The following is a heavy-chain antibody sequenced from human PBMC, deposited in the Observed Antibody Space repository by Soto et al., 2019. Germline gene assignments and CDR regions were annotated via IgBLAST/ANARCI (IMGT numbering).Heavy chain of an antibody. V-gene: IGHV1-18*01. D-gene: IGHD3-10*01. CDR2: ISGLNGNT. Sequence: QVHLVQSGVEVKKPGASVKVSCKASGYSFSTYGISWVRQAPGQGLAWMGWISGLNGNTNYAQNLKGRVPMTTGTSTRTAYMELRSLGFDDTAMYYCARDLFGEDGAGYFDYWGKGTLVTVSS. J-gene: IGHJ4*02. CDR1: GYSFSTYG. CDR3: ARDLFGEDGAGYFDY.